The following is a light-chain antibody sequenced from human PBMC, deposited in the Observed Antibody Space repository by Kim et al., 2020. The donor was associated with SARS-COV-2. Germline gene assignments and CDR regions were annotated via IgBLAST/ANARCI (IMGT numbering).Light chain of an antibody. J-gene: IGLJ3*02. CDR3: ATWDDSLNAWV. CDR2: RNN. V-gene: IGLV1-44*01. Sequence: QSVLTQPPSASGTPGQRVTISCSGSNSNIGVNTVNWYQQFPGTAPKLLIYRNNQRPSGVPDRFSGSKSSTSASLALSGLLSEDEADYYCATWDDSLNAWVFGGGTKLTVL. CDR1: NSNIGVNT.